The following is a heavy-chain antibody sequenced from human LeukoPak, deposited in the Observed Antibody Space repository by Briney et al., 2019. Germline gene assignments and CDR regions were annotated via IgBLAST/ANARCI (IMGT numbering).Heavy chain of an antibody. D-gene: IGHD6-19*01. Sequence: ASVKVPCKASGYTFTSYAMNWVRQAPGQRLEWMGWINAGSGNTKYLEEFQGRVTITRDTAASTAYMELSSLRSEDMAVYYCARGIAVAMSWFDPWGQGTLVIVSS. CDR1: GYTFTSYA. CDR2: INAGSGNT. CDR3: ARGIAVAMSWFDP. V-gene: IGHV1-3*03. J-gene: IGHJ5*02.